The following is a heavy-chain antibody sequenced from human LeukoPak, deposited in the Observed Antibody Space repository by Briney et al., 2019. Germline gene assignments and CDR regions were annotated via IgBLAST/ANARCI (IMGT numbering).Heavy chain of an antibody. D-gene: IGHD6-13*01. V-gene: IGHV1-8*01. CDR1: GYTFTSYD. J-gene: IGHJ4*02. Sequence: ASVTVSCKASGYTFTSYDINWVRQATGQGLEWMGWMNPNSGNTGYAQKFQGRVTMTRNTSISTAYMELSSLRSEDTAVYYCARGARFSSSWYRLFDYWGQGTLVTVSS. CDR3: ARGARFSSSWYRLFDY. CDR2: MNPNSGNT.